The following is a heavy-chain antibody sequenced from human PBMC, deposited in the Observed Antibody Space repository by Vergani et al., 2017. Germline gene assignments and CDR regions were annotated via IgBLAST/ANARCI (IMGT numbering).Heavy chain of an antibody. V-gene: IGHV4-31*03. Sequence: QVQLQESGPGLVKPSQTLSLTCTVSGGSISSGGYYWSWIRQLPGKGLDCIGYINYSGSTYYNPSLKSRVTISVDTSKTQFSLKLSSVTAADTAVYYCARAPHNPGYFDYWGQGTLVTVSS. CDR2: INYSGST. J-gene: IGHJ4*02. CDR1: GGSISSGGYY. CDR3: ARAPHNPGYFDY.